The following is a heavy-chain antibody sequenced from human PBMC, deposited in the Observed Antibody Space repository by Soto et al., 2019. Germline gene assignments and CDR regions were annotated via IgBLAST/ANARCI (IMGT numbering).Heavy chain of an antibody. Sequence: EVQQLESGGGLVQPGGSLRLSCAASGLTFSSYAMRWVRQAPGKGLEWVAAISCSGGSTYYAHSVNGRFTISRDNSKNTLYLQMNSLRAEDTAVYYCAIPSSGWYGPFDSWGQGTLVTVSS. CDR1: GLTFSSYA. CDR2: ISCSGGST. V-gene: IGHV3-23*01. D-gene: IGHD6-19*01. CDR3: AIPSSGWYGPFDS. J-gene: IGHJ4*02.